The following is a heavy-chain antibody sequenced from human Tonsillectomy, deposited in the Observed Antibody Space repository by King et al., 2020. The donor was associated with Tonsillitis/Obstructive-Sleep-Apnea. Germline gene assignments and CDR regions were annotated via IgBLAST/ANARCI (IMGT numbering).Heavy chain of an antibody. CDR1: GFTFNFYS. D-gene: IGHD3-3*01. Sequence: VQLVESGGGLIQPGGSLRLSCAASGFTFNFYSMEWVRQAPGKGLEWVSYISGSGNTIYYADSVKGRFTISRDNAKSSLYLQMNRLRDEDTAVYYCTRDIRGDYEFWSGYPGYWGQGTLVTVSS. CDR3: TRDIRGDYEFWSGYPGY. V-gene: IGHV3-48*02. J-gene: IGHJ4*02. CDR2: ISGSGNTI.